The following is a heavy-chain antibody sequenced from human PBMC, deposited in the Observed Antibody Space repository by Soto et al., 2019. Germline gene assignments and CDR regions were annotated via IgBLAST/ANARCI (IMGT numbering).Heavy chain of an antibody. CDR3: AKDRTRGALTESYYYYGMDG. D-gene: IGHD3-10*01. V-gene: IGHV3-23*01. J-gene: IGHJ6*02. CDR2: ISGSGGST. CDR1: GFTFSSYA. Sequence: GGSLRLSCAASGFTFSSYAMSWVRQAPGKGLEWVSAISGSGGSTYYADSVKGRFTISRDNSKNTLYLQMNSLRAEDTAVYYCAKDRTRGALTESYYYYGMDGWGQGTTVTVSS.